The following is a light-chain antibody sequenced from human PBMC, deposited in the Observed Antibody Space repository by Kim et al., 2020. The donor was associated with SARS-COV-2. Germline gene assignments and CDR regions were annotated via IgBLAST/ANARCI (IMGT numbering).Light chain of an antibody. Sequence: SASVGGRVTITCRASESIGSWLAWYQQKPGEAPSLLIYSTSNLHSGVPSRFSGSGYGTDFTLTVSSLQPEDSAVYYCQQLNAFPLTFGGGTKLEI. V-gene: IGKV1-12*01. CDR1: ESIGSW. CDR3: QQLNAFPLT. J-gene: IGKJ4*01. CDR2: STS.